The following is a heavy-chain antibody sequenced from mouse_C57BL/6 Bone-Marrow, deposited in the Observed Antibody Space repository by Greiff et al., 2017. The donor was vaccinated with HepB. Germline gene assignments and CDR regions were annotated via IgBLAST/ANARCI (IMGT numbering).Heavy chain of an antibody. J-gene: IGHJ2*01. CDR1: GYTFTDYY. D-gene: IGHD1-1*01. CDR3: ARSRYYGSIYFDY. V-gene: IGHV1-26*01. Sequence: EVQLQQSGPELVKPGASVKISCKASGYTFTDYYMNWVKQSHGKSLEWIGDINPNNGGTSYNQKFKGKATLTVDKSSSTAYMELRSLTSEDSAVYYCARSRYYGSIYFDYWGQGTTLTVSS. CDR2: INPNNGGT.